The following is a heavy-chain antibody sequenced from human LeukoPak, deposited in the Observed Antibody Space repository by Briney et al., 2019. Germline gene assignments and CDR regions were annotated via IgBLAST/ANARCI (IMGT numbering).Heavy chain of an antibody. V-gene: IGHV4-59*08. CDR2: VYYSGST. CDR3: AGGGWSLDY. D-gene: IGHD2-15*01. J-gene: IGHJ4*02. Sequence: SETLSLTCTVSGGSISSYYWSWFRQPPGKRLEWLGFVYYSGSTSYNPSLKSRITISVDTSKNQISLRVSSVTAADTAVYYCAGGGWSLDYWGQGTLVTVSS. CDR1: GGSISSYY.